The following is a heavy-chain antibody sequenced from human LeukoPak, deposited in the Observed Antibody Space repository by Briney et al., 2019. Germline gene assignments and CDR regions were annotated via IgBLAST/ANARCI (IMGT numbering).Heavy chain of an antibody. Sequence: PGGSLRLFCAASGFTFSSYEMHWVRQAPGKGLEGVSYISSSGSTIYYADSVKGRFTISRDNAKNSLYLQMNSLRAEDTAVYYCAELGITMIGGVWGKGTTVTISS. V-gene: IGHV3-48*03. CDR1: GFTFSSYE. J-gene: IGHJ6*04. CDR2: ISSSGSTI. CDR3: AELGITMIGGV. D-gene: IGHD3-10*02.